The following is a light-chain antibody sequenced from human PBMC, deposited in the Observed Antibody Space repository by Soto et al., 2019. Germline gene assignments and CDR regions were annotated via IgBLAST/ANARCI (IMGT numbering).Light chain of an antibody. V-gene: IGKV3-20*01. Sequence: EIVLTQSPGTLSLSPGERATLSCSASQTVTSNNLAWYQQKPGQAPKVLIYGASSRATGIPDRFSGSGSGTDFTLTISRLEPEDFAVYYCQQYGRSPRTFGQGTKVEIK. CDR3: QQYGRSPRT. J-gene: IGKJ1*01. CDR1: QTVTSNN. CDR2: GAS.